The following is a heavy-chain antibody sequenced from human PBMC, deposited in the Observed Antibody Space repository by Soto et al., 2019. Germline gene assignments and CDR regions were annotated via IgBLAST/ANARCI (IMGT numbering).Heavy chain of an antibody. CDR1: GYTFTSYG. CDR2: ISAYNGNT. J-gene: IGHJ4*02. CDR3: ARVRQYYDFGSGYYDNDY. D-gene: IGHD3-3*01. V-gene: IGHV1-18*01. Sequence: GASVKVSCKASGYTFTSYGISWVRQAPGQGLEWMGWISAYNGNTNYAQKLQGRVTMTTDTSTSTAYMELRSLRSDDTAVYYCARVRQYYDFGSGYYDNDYWGQGTLVTVSS.